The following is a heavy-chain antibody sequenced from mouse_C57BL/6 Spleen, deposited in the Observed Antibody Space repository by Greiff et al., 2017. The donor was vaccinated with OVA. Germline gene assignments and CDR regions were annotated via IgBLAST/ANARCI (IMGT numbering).Heavy chain of an antibody. J-gene: IGHJ2*01. V-gene: IGHV1-69*01. CDR2: IDTSDSYT. Sequence: VQLQQPGAELVMPGASVKLSCKASGYTFTSYWMHWVKQRPGQGLEWIGEIDTSDSYTNYNQKFKGKSTLTVDKSSSTAYMQLSSLTSEDSAVYYCARGGTGNDYFDYWGQGTTLTVSS. CDR3: ARGGTGNDYFDY. CDR1: GYTFTSYW. D-gene: IGHD4-1*01.